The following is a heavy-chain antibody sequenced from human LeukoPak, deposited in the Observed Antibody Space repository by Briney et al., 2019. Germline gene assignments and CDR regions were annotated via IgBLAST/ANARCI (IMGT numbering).Heavy chain of an antibody. D-gene: IGHD5-12*01. J-gene: IGHJ5*02. CDR1: GGSISSSSYY. CDR3: ARQYNSGGYSGYVTVEWFDP. Sequence: PSETLSLTCTVSGGSISSSSYYWGWIRQPPGKGLEWIGSIYYSGSTYYNPSLKSQVTISVDTSKNQFSLKLSSVTAADTAVYYCARQYNSGGYSGYVTVEWFDPWGQGTLVTVSS. V-gene: IGHV4-39*01. CDR2: IYYSGST.